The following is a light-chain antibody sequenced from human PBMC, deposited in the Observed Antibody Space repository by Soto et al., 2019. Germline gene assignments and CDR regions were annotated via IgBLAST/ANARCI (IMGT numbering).Light chain of an antibody. CDR1: QSVNKW. V-gene: IGKV1-5*01. Sequence: DIQMTQSPSTLSASVGDRVTITCRASQSVNKWLAWFQQKPGKVPKLLIFDASTLQSGVPSRFSGSGSGTDFTLTISCLQSEDFATYYCQQYYSYPQTFGQGTKVDIK. CDR3: QQYYSYPQT. J-gene: IGKJ1*01. CDR2: DAS.